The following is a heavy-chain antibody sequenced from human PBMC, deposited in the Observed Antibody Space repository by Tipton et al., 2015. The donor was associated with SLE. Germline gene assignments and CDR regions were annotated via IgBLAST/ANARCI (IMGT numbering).Heavy chain of an antibody. J-gene: IGHJ2*01. CDR2: FYFSGSS. Sequence: TLSLTCSVSGVSISTYYWSWIRQSPGKGLEWIGFFYFSGSSQYNPSLKSRVAISADTSNNQFPLELRSVTAADTAVYYCARDRRGWYFDLWGRGTLVTVSS. CDR3: ARDRRGWYFDL. CDR1: GVSISTYY. V-gene: IGHV4-59*12. D-gene: IGHD3-10*01.